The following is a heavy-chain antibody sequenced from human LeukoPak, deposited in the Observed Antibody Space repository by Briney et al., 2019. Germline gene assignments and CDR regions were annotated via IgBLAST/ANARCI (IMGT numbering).Heavy chain of an antibody. J-gene: IGHJ4*02. CDR2: INTNTGNP. CDR1: GYTFTGYY. CDR3: ARSEWLVQEGDY. D-gene: IGHD6-19*01. V-gene: IGHV7-4-1*02. Sequence: AASVKVSCKASGYTFTGYYMHWVRQAPGQGLEWMGWINTNTGNPTYAQGFTGRFVFSLDTPVSTAYLQISSLKAEDTAVYYCARSEWLVQEGDYWGQGTLVTVSS.